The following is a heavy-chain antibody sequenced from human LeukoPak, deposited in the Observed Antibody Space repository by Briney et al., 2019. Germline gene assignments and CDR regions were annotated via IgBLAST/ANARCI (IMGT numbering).Heavy chain of an antibody. CDR1: GFTFSSYG. CDR2: IWYDGSNK. CDR3: ARSVSDYYDSSGYYHNWFDP. V-gene: IGHV3-33*01. Sequence: GGSLRLSCAASGFTFSSYGMHWVRQAPGKGLEWVAVIWYDGSNKYYADSVKGRFTISRDNSKNTLYLQMNSLRAEDTAVYYCARSVSDYYDSSGYYHNWFDPWGQGTLVTVSS. J-gene: IGHJ5*02. D-gene: IGHD3-22*01.